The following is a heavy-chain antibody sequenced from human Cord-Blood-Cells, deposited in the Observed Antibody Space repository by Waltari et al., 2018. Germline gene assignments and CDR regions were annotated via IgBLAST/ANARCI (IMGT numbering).Heavy chain of an antibody. CDR1: GFTFDDYA. CDR3: AKEALTDCSSTSCYSPFDY. CDR2: ISWNSGSI. D-gene: IGHD2-2*01. Sequence: EVQLVESGGGLVQPGRSLRLSCAASGFTFDDYAMHWVRQAPGKGLEWVSGISWNSGSIGYADSLKGRFTISRDNAKNSLYLQMNSLRAEDTALYYCAKEALTDCSSTSCYSPFDYWGQGTLVTVSS. V-gene: IGHV3-9*01. J-gene: IGHJ4*02.